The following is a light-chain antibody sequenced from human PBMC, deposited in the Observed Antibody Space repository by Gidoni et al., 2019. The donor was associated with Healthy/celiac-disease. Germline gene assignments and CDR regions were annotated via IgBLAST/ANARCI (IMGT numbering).Light chain of an antibody. CDR1: QSISSY. V-gene: IGKV1-39*01. J-gene: IGKJ1*01. CDR3: QQGYSTPT. CDR2: AAS. Sequence: DIQMTQSPSSLSASVGHRVTITCRASQSISSYLNWYQQKPGKAPKLLIYAASSLQSGVPSRFSGSGSGTDFTLTISSLQPEDFATYYCQQGYSTPTFGQGTKVEIK.